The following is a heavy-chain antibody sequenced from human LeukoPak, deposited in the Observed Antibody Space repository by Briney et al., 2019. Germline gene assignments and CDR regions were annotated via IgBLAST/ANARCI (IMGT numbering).Heavy chain of an antibody. CDR2: IWYDGSNK. J-gene: IGHJ4*02. Sequence: PGGSLRLPCAASGFTFSSYGMHWVRQAPGKGLEWVAVIWYDGSNKYYADSVKGRFTISRDNSKNTLYLQMNSLRAKDTAVYYCARAPYSSSALDYWGQGTLVTVSS. D-gene: IGHD6-13*01. CDR1: GFTFSSYG. CDR3: ARAPYSSSALDY. V-gene: IGHV3-33*01.